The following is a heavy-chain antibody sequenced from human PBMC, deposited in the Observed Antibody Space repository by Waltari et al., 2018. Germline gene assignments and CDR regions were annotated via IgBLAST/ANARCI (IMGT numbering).Heavy chain of an antibody. CDR3: STLQINDNFGEEYYYYDMHV. Sequence: QVQLVQSGTEVKKPGSSVKVSCKISGGTLSTYAISWVRQAPGQGLEWMGGIIPLLNKENYARKFQGRVTITAARSTTTIYMEMSSLRSEDTAVYYCSTLQINDNFGEEYYYYDMHVWGQGTTVTVSS. CDR1: GGTLSTYA. V-gene: IGHV1-69*04. J-gene: IGHJ6*02. CDR2: IIPLLNKE. D-gene: IGHD3-16*01.